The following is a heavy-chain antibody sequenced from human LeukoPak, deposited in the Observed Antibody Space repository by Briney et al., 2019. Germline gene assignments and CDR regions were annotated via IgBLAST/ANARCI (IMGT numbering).Heavy chain of an antibody. Sequence: SETLSLTCTVSGGSISSYYWSWIRQPPGKGLEWIGYIYYSGSTNYNPSLKSRVTISVDTSKNQFSLKLSSVTAADTAVYYCARIVVPAAMSEGYMDVWGKGTTVTVSS. D-gene: IGHD2-2*01. V-gene: IGHV4-59*01. CDR1: GGSISSYY. CDR3: ARIVVPAAMSEGYMDV. J-gene: IGHJ6*03. CDR2: IYYSGST.